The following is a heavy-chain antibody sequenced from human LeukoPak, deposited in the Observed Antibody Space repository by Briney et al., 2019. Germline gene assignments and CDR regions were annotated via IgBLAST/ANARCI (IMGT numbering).Heavy chain of an antibody. CDR3: ARDGMESLGDDAFDI. J-gene: IGHJ3*02. CDR1: GDSMRSYY. CDR2: IHYSGST. Sequence: PSETLSLTCTVSGDSMRSYYWSWIRQPPGKGLEWIGSIHYSGSTNYNPSLKSRVTISVDTSKNQFSLKLSSVTAADTAVYYCARDGMESLGDDAFDIWGQGTMVTVSS. V-gene: IGHV4-59*01. D-gene: IGHD1-1*01.